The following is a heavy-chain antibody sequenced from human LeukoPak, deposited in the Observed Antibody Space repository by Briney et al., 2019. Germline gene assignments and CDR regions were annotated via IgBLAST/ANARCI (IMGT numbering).Heavy chain of an antibody. CDR3: ARAAAGIQRDFDY. CDR2: INHSGST. CDR1: GGSFSGYY. J-gene: IGHJ4*02. D-gene: IGHD6-13*01. Sequence: SETLSLTCAVYGGSFSGYYWGWIRQPPGKGLEWIGEINHSGSTNYNPSLKSRVTISVDTSKNQFSLKLSSVTAADTAVYYCARAAAGIQRDFDYWGQGTLVTVSS. V-gene: IGHV4-34*01.